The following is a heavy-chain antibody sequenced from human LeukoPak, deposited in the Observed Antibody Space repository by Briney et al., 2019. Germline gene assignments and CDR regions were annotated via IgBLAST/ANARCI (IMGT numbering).Heavy chain of an antibody. V-gene: IGHV3-53*01. CDR1: GFAVSSYY. CDR2: IDSGGSA. Sequence: GGSLRLSCAASGFAVSSYYMSWVRRAPGKGLEWVSFIDSGGSAYYADSVKGRFTISRDNSKNTLYLQMNSLRAEDTAVYYCARDGSQRAVAVWGQGTLVTVSS. J-gene: IGHJ4*02. CDR3: ARDGSQRAVAV. D-gene: IGHD6-19*01.